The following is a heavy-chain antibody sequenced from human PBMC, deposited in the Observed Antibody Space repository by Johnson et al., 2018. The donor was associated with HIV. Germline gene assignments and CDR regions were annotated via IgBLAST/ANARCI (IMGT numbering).Heavy chain of an antibody. J-gene: IGHJ3*02. CDR3: ARGGYCGGDCYDGVAFDI. D-gene: IGHD2-21*02. V-gene: IGHV3-7*01. Sequence: QLVESGGGLVPPGGSLRLSYAASGFTFSSYWMSWVRQAPGKGLEWVANITQAGSEKYYVDSVKGRFTISRDNAKNSLYLQMNSLRAEDTAVYYCARGGYCGGDCYDGVAFDIWGQGTMVTVSS. CDR1: GFTFSSYW. CDR2: ITQAGSEK.